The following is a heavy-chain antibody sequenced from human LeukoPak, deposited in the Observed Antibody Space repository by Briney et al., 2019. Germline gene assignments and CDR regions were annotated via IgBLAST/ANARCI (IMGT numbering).Heavy chain of an antibody. CDR1: GYTFTGYY. J-gene: IGHJ4*02. CDR3: ARGSDDFWSGYSRSY. CDR2: INPNSGGT. V-gene: IGHV1-2*02. Sequence: ASVKVSCKASGYTFTGYYMHWVRQAPGQGLERMGWINPNSGGTNYAQKFQGRVTMTRDTSISTAYMELSRLRSDDTAVYYCARGSDDFWSGYSRSYWGQGTLVSVSS. D-gene: IGHD3-3*01.